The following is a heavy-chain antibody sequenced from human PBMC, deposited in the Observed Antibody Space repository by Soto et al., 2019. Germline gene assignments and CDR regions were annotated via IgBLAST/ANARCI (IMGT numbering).Heavy chain of an antibody. V-gene: IGHV4-39*01. CDR1: GGSISSSSYY. CDR2: IYYSGST. J-gene: IGHJ4*02. Sequence: SETLALTCTVSGGSISSSSYYWGWIRQPPGKGLEWIGSIYYSGSTYYNPPLKSRVTISVDTSKNQFSLKLSSVTAADTAVYYCARRVVVSNFDYWGQGTLVTVSS. CDR3: ARRVVVSNFDY. D-gene: IGHD2-2*01.